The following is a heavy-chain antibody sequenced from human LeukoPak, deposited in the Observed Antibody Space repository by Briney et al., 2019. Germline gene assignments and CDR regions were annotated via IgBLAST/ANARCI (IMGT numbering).Heavy chain of an antibody. D-gene: IGHD6-19*01. CDR1: GYTFAGYY. CDR3: ARGRSIAVAGRNIAPLDNDY. V-gene: IGHV1-2*02. CDR2: INPNSGGT. J-gene: IGHJ4*02. Sequence: ASVKVSCKASGYTFAGYYMHWVRQAPGQGLEWMGWINPNSGGTNYAQKLQGRVTMTRDTPISTAYMELSRLRSDDTAVYYCARGRSIAVAGRNIAPLDNDYWGQGTLVTVSS.